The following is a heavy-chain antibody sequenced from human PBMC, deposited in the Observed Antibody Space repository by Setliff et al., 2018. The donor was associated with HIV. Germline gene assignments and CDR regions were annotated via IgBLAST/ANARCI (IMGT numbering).Heavy chain of an antibody. CDR1: GYTFPTYG. V-gene: IGHV1-18*01. CDR2: ISPYNGHT. D-gene: IGHD6-19*01. J-gene: IGHJ6*02. Sequence: ASVKVSCKTSGYTFPTYGISWVRQAPGHGLEWMGWISPYNGHTKYAQTFQGRVTMTIDTSTNSAYMELRSLRSDDTAVYFCARLGSGWSDSYYYAMDVWGQGTTGTSP. CDR3: ARLGSGWSDSYYYAMDV.